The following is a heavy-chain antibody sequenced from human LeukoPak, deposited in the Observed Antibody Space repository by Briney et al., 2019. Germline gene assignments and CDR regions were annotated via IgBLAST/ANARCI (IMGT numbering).Heavy chain of an antibody. CDR1: GFTFSSYT. J-gene: IGHJ6*02. CDR3: ARGVLPEAYYYYGMDV. CDR2: IYSGGNT. Sequence: GGSLRLSCAASGFTFSSYTMHWVRQAPGKGLEWVSVIYSGGNTYYADSVKGRFTISRDNSKNTLYLQMNFVRAEDTAVYYCARGVLPEAYYYYGMDVWGQGTTVTVSS. V-gene: IGHV3-66*01. D-gene: IGHD1-14*01.